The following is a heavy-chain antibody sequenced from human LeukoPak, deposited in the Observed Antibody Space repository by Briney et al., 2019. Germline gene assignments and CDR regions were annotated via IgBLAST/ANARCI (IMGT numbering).Heavy chain of an antibody. V-gene: IGHV3-30*04. J-gene: IGHJ6*02. D-gene: IGHD3-10*01. Sequence: PGGSLRLSCAASGFTFSSYAMHWVRQAPGKGLEWVAVISYDGSNKYYADSVKGRFTISRDNSKNTLYLQMNSLRAEDTAVYYCARDRQLWFGENYGMDVWGQGTTVTVSS. CDR3: ARDRQLWFGENYGMDV. CDR1: GFTFSSYA. CDR2: ISYDGSNK.